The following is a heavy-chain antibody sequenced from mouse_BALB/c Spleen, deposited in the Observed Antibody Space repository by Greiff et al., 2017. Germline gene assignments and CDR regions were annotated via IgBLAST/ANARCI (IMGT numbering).Heavy chain of an antibody. CDR2: INPNNGGT. CDR3: ARVRARATLAWFAY. Sequence: VQLQQSGPELVKPGASVKIPCKASGYKFTDYNMDWVKQSHGKSLEWIGDINPNNGGTIYNQKFKGKATLTVDKSSSTAYMELRSLTSEDTAVYYCARVRARATLAWFAYWGQGTLVTVSA. J-gene: IGHJ3*01. V-gene: IGHV1-18*01. D-gene: IGHD3-1*01. CDR1: GYKFTDYN.